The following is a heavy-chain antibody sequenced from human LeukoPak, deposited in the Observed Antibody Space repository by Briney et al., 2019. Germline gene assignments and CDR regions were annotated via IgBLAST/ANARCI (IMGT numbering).Heavy chain of an antibody. Sequence: PGGSLRLSCAASGFTVSSNYMSWVRQAPGKGLEWASVIYSGGSTYYADSVKGRFTISRDNSKNTLYLQMNSLRAEDTAVYYCARDGSGSYYSGWGQGTLVTVSS. CDR2: IYSGGST. J-gene: IGHJ4*02. CDR1: GFTVSSNY. V-gene: IGHV3-66*01. D-gene: IGHD3-10*01. CDR3: ARDGSGSYYSG.